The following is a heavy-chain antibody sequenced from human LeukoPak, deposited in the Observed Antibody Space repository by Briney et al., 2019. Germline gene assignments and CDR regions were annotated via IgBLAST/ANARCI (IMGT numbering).Heavy chain of an antibody. CDR1: GFTFSSYA. J-gene: IGHJ3*02. CDR3: AREAVSSGWFPTPTDALDI. Sequence: GGSLRLSCAASGFTFSSYAMHWVRQAPGKGLEWVAVISYDGSNKYYADSVKGRFTISRDNSKNTLYLQMNSLRAEDTAVYYCAREAVSSGWFPTPTDALDIWGQGTMVTVSS. V-gene: IGHV3-30-3*01. CDR2: ISYDGSNK. D-gene: IGHD6-19*01.